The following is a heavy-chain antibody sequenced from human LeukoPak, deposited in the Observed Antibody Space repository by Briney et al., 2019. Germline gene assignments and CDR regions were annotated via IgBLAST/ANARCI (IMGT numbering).Heavy chain of an antibody. CDR3: AKSIAAAGSYRPFNWFDP. Sequence: SETLSLTCTVSGGSISSSNYYWSWIRQPAGKGLERIGRIYTSGSTNYNPSLKSRVTISVDTSKNQFSLKLSSVTAADTAVYYCAKSIAAAGSYRPFNWFDPWGQGTLVTVSS. D-gene: IGHD6-13*01. CDR1: GGSISSSNYY. CDR2: IYTSGST. V-gene: IGHV4-61*02. J-gene: IGHJ5*02.